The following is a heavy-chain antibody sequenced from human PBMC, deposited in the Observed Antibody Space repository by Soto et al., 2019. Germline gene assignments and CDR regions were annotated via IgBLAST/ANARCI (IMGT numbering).Heavy chain of an antibody. J-gene: IGHJ2*01. CDR2: INGGNGNT. V-gene: IGHV1-3*01. D-gene: IGHD6-19*01. CDR1: GYPFTNYA. CDR3: ARSGYSSGWYHWYFDF. Sequence: VQLVQSGAEVKKPGASVKVSCKASGYPFTNYAIHWVRQAPGQRLEWMGWINGGNGNTKYSQKFQGRITITRDTSASTAYMELSSLRSEDTAVYYCARSGYSSGWYHWYFDFWGRGTLVTVSS.